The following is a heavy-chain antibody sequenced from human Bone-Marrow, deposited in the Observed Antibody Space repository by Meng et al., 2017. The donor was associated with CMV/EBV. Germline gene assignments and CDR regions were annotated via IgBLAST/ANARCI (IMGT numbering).Heavy chain of an antibody. CDR1: GGTFSSYA. V-gene: IGHV1-69*05. CDR3: ARTQDCSSTSCYLDAFDI. D-gene: IGHD2-2*01. CDR2: IIPIFGTA. Sequence: SVKVSCKASGGTFSSYAISWVRQAPGQGLEWMGGIIPIFGTANYAQKFQGRVTITTDESTSTAYMELSRLRSEDTAVYYCARTQDCSSTSCYLDAFDIWGQGTMVTVSS. J-gene: IGHJ3*02.